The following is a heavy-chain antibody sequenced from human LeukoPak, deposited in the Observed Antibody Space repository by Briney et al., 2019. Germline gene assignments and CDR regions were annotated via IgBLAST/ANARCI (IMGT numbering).Heavy chain of an antibody. J-gene: IGHJ4*02. CDR1: GFIFSSYW. V-gene: IGHV3-7*01. D-gene: IGHD1-14*01. Sequence: GGSLRLSCAASGFIFSSYWMSWVRQAPGKGLEWVANIKEDGSEQYYVGSLKGRFTISRGNAKNSLYLQMNSLRAEDTAVYYCARDSFETDIDYWGQGTLVTVSS. CDR3: ARDSFETDIDY. CDR2: IKEDGSEQ.